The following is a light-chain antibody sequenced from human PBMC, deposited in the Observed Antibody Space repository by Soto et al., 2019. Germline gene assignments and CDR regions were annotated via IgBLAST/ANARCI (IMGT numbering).Light chain of an antibody. CDR3: QQYGSSGT. V-gene: IGKV3-20*01. Sequence: EIVLTQSPGTLSLSPGERATLSCRASQSVSRSYLGWYQQKPGQAPRLLIYGASSRATGIPDRFSGSGSGTDFTLTISRLEAEDFAVYYCQQYGSSGTFGQGTKVDI. CDR2: GAS. CDR1: QSVSRSY. J-gene: IGKJ1*01.